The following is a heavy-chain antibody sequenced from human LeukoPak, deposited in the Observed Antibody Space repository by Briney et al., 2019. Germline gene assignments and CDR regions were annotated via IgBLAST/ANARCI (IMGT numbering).Heavy chain of an antibody. CDR3: AKDQGGANDY. Sequence: PGGSLRLSCAASGFTFSSYGMSWVCQAPGKGLEWVSTISGSGGSTYYADSVKGRFTISRDNSKNTLYLQMNSLRAEDTAVYYFAKDQGGANDYWGQGTLVTVSS. CDR1: GFTFSSYG. CDR2: ISGSGGST. D-gene: IGHD1-26*01. V-gene: IGHV3-23*01. J-gene: IGHJ4*02.